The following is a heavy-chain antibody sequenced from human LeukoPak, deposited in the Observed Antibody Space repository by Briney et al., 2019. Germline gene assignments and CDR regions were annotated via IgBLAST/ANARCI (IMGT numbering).Heavy chain of an antibody. CDR3: ASSDYYDSSGYYSGHWFDP. Sequence: PGGSLRLSCAASGFTFSDYYMSWIRQAPGKGLEWVSYISSSGSTIYYADSVKGRFTISRDNAKNSLYLQMNSLRAEDTAVYYCASSDYYDSSGYYSGHWFDPWGQGTLVTVSS. J-gene: IGHJ5*02. CDR1: GFTFSDYY. CDR2: ISSSGSTI. V-gene: IGHV3-11*04. D-gene: IGHD3-22*01.